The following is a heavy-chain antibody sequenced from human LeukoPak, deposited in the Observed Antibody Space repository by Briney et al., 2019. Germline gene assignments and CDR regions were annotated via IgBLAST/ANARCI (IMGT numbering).Heavy chain of an antibody. CDR2: IYYSGST. CDR3: ARDIGRKYYFDY. CDR1: GGSISSYY. Sequence: SETLSLTCTVSGGSISSYYWSWIRQPPGKGLEWIGYIYYSGSTYYNPSLKSRVTISVDTSKNQFSLKLSSVTAADTAVYYCARDIGRKYYFDYWGQGTLVTVSS. D-gene: IGHD3-16*02. J-gene: IGHJ4*02. V-gene: IGHV4-59*12.